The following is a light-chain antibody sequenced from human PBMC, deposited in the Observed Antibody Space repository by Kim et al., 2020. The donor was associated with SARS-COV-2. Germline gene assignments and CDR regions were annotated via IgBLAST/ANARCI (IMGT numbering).Light chain of an antibody. CDR1: QAITY. Sequence: DIQMTQSPSSLSASVGDRVTITCRASQAITYLAWFQQKPGKAPKSLIYAASSLQSGVPSRFSGSGSGTDFTLTISSLQPEDFATYYCQQYGNFPLTFGPGTKVEIK. CDR2: AAS. CDR3: QQYGNFPLT. V-gene: IGKV1-16*01. J-gene: IGKJ3*01.